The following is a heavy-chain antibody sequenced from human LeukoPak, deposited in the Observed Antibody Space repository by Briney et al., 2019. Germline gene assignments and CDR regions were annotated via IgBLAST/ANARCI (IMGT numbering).Heavy chain of an antibody. CDR2: ISSSSSYI. D-gene: IGHD1-26*01. V-gene: IGHV3-21*01. CDR3: ARDFFRVGATSAY. CDR1: GFTFSSYS. Sequence: PGGSLRLSCAASGFTFSSYSMNWVRQAPGEGLEWVSSISSSSSYIYYADSVKGRFTISRDNAKNSLYLQMNSLRAEDTAVYYCARDFFRVGATSAYWGQGTLVTVSS. J-gene: IGHJ4*02.